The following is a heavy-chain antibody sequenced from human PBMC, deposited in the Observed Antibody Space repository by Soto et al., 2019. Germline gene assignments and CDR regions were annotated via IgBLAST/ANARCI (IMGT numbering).Heavy chain of an antibody. CDR3: ARVYAYYFDY. J-gene: IGHJ4*02. CDR2: IYYSGST. D-gene: IGHD2-8*01. CDR1: GGSISSYY. Sequence: SETLSLTCTVSGGSISSYYWSWIRQPPGKGLEWIGYIYYSGSTNYNPSLKSRVTISVDTSKNQFSLKLSSVTAADTAVNYCARVYAYYFDYWGQGTLVTVPS. V-gene: IGHV4-59*01.